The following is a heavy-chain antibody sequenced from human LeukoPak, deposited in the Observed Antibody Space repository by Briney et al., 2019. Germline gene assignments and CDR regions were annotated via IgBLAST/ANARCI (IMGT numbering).Heavy chain of an antibody. Sequence: GASVKVSCKASGYTFTGYYMHWVRQAPGQGLEWMGWINPNSGGTNYAQKFQGRVTMTTDTSTTTAYIELRSLRSDDTAVYYCARDIYYYDRSDYAYVHYFDYWGQGTLVTVSS. J-gene: IGHJ4*02. CDR1: GYTFTGYY. CDR3: ARDIYYYDRSDYAYVHYFDY. CDR2: INPNSGGT. V-gene: IGHV1-2*02. D-gene: IGHD3-22*01.